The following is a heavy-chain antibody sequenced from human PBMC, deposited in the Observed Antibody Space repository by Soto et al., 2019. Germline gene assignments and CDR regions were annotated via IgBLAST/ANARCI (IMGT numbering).Heavy chain of an antibody. V-gene: IGHV2-5*02. D-gene: IGHD6-19*01. CDR2: IYWDDDK. CDR1: GFSFTTDGLS. CDR3: TYGVSGWQSDY. Sequence: QITLKESGPTLVKPTQTLTLTCTFSGFSFTTDGLSVGWIRQPPGKALEWLALIYWDDDKRYSPSLKSRVTITKDTSKNQVVLTMTEVDPVDTATYYCTYGVSGWQSDYWGQGTLVTVSS. J-gene: IGHJ4*02.